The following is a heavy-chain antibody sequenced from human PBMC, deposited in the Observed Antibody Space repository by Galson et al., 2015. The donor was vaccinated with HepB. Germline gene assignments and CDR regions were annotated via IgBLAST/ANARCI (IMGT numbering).Heavy chain of an antibody. CDR1: GYSFTSYW. Sequence: QSGAEVKKPGESLKISCKGSGYSFTSYWIGWVRQMPGKGLEWMGIIYPGDSDARYSPSFQGQVTISADKSISTAYLQWSSLKASDTAMYYCARHVSFEWELLGVYFDYWGQGTLVTVSS. D-gene: IGHD1-26*01. CDR3: ARHVSFEWELLGVYFDY. CDR2: IYPGDSDA. V-gene: IGHV5-51*01. J-gene: IGHJ4*02.